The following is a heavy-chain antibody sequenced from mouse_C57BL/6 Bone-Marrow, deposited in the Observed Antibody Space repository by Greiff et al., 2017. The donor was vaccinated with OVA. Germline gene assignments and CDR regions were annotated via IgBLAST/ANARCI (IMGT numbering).Heavy chain of an antibody. J-gene: IGHJ4*01. D-gene: IGHD1-1*01. CDR1: GYTFTSYG. CDR3: ASDYPYYYGSSYYYAMDY. Sequence: QVQLQQSGAELARPGASVQLSCKASGYTFTSYGISWVKQRTGQGLEWIGEIYPRSGNTYYNEKFKGKATLTADKSSSTAYMELRSLTSEDSAVYFCASDYPYYYGSSYYYAMDYWGQGTSVTVSS. CDR2: IYPRSGNT. V-gene: IGHV1-81*01.